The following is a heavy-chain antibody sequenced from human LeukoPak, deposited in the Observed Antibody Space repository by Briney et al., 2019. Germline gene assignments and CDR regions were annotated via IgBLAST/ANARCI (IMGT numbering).Heavy chain of an antibody. V-gene: IGHV1-8*01. CDR2: MNPNSGNT. CDR3: ARVPRGGYYDRDWFDP. Sequence: ASVKVSRKASGYTFTSYDINWVRQATGQGLEWMGWMNPNSGNTGYAQKLQGRVTMTRNTSISTAYMELSSLKSEDTAVYYCARVPRGGYYDRDWFDPWGQGTLVTVSS. CDR1: GYTFTSYD. D-gene: IGHD3-22*01. J-gene: IGHJ5*02.